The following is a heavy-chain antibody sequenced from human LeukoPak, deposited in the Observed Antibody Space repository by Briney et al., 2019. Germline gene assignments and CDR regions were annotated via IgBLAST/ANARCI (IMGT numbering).Heavy chain of an antibody. D-gene: IGHD6-19*01. Sequence: PGGSLRLSCAASGFAFSNYWMNWVRQAPGKGLEWVAIIRQDGSEKLYVDSVKGRFTISRDNAKNSLYLQMNSLRAEDTAVYYCVAGSGWLPDYWGQGTQVTVSS. J-gene: IGHJ4*02. CDR2: IRQDGSEK. CDR1: GFAFSNYW. CDR3: VAGSGWLPDY. V-gene: IGHV3-7*01.